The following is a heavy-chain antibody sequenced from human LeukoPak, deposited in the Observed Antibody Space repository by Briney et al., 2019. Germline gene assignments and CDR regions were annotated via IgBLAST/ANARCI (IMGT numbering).Heavy chain of an antibody. CDR1: GFTFSSYG. D-gene: IGHD3-22*01. CDR2: ISGSGGST. J-gene: IGHJ3*02. Sequence: PGGSLRLSCAASGFTFSSYGTSWVRQAPGKGLEWVSAISGSGGSTYYADSVKGRFTISRDNSKNTLYLQMNSLRAEDTAVYYCAKDFYDSSGDDAFDIWGQGTMVTVSS. CDR3: AKDFYDSSGDDAFDI. V-gene: IGHV3-23*01.